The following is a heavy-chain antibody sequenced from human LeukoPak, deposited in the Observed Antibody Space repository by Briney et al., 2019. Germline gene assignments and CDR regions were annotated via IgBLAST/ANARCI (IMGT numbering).Heavy chain of an antibody. Sequence: GGSLRLSCAASGFTFSSDAMSSVRQAPGKGLWWGSAISGSVVSTYYADSVKGRFTISRDNSKNTLYLQMNSLRAEDTAVYYCAKDPPDCSSTSCYVDPPGTDYWGQGTLVTVSS. CDR3: AKDPPDCSSTSCYVDPPGTDY. D-gene: IGHD2-2*01. V-gene: IGHV3-23*01. J-gene: IGHJ4*02. CDR1: GFTFSSDA. CDR2: ISGSVVST.